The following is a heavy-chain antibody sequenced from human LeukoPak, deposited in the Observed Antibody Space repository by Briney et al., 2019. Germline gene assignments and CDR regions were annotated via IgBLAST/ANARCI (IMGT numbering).Heavy chain of an antibody. Sequence: ASVKVSCKASGYTFTSYYMHWVRQAPGQGLEWMGWISTYNGNTNYAQKLQGRVTMTTDTSTSTGYMELRSLSSDDTAVYYCARALAGGDYVSPDYWGQGTLVTVSS. J-gene: IGHJ4*02. V-gene: IGHV1-18*04. CDR2: ISTYNGNT. CDR3: ARALAGGDYVSPDY. CDR1: GYTFTSYY. D-gene: IGHD4-17*01.